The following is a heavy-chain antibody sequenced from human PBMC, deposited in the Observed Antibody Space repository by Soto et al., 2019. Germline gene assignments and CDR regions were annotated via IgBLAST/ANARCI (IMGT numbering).Heavy chain of an antibody. CDR2: ISYDGSNK. J-gene: IGHJ4*02. V-gene: IGHV3-30*18. CDR3: AKDGSIFGVVIFGMRPPQLDY. D-gene: IGHD3-3*01. Sequence: QVQLVESGGGVVQPGRSLRLSCAASGFTFSSYGMHWVRQAPGKGLEWVAVISYDGSNKYYADSVKGRFTISRDNSKNTLYLQMNSLRAEDTAVYYCAKDGSIFGVVIFGMRPPQLDYWGQGTLVTVSS. CDR1: GFTFSSYG.